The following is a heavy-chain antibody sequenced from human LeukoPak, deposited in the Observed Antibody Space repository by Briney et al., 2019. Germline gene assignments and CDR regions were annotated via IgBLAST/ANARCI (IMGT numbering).Heavy chain of an antibody. CDR2: TSSDGSQR. D-gene: IGHD6-13*01. V-gene: IGHV3-30*04. CDR3: ARDRAATGIGEIGD. CDR1: GFIISNYA. J-gene: IGHJ4*02. Sequence: GGSLRLSCAASGFIISNYAMHWVRRAPGKGLEWVAVTSSDGSQRYYADSVKGRFTISRDNSKNTVYLQLNSLRTVDTSIYYCARDRAATGIGEIGDRGQGVMVTVSS.